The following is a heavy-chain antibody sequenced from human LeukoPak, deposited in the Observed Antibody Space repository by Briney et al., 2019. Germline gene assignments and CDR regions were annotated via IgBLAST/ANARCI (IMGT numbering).Heavy chain of an antibody. CDR1: GYTFTSYD. D-gene: IGHD1-26*01. V-gene: IGHV1-2*02. Sequence: ASVKVSCKASGYTFTSYDINWVRQAPGQGLEWMGWINPNSGGTNYAQKFQGRVTMTRDTSISTAYMELSRLRSDDTAVYYCARGRIVGATSYYFDYWGQGTLVTVSS. CDR2: INPNSGGT. CDR3: ARGRIVGATSYYFDY. J-gene: IGHJ4*02.